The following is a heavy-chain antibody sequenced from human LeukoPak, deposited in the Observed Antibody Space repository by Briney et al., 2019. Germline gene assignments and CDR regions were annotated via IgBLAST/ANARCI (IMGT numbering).Heavy chain of an antibody. J-gene: IGHJ4*02. D-gene: IGHD6-19*01. Sequence: SETLSLTCTASGGSISSYYWSWIRQPPGKGLEWIGYIYHSGSTNYNPSLKSRVTISVDTSKNQFSLKLSSVTAADTAVYYCASGYSSGWNYFDYWGQGTLVTVSS. CDR2: IYHSGST. CDR3: ASGYSSGWNYFDY. V-gene: IGHV4-59*08. CDR1: GGSISSYY.